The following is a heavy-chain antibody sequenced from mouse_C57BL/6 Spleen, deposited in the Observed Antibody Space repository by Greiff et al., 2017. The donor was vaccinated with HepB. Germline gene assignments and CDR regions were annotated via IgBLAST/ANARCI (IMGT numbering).Heavy chain of an antibody. Sequence: EVKLVESGGDLVKPGGSLKLSCAASGFTFSSYGMSWVRQTPDKRLEWVATISSGGSYTYYPDSVKGRFTISRDNAKNTLYLQMSSLKSEDTAMYYCARLVGSDAMDYWGQGTSVTVSS. CDR2: ISSGGSYT. J-gene: IGHJ4*01. V-gene: IGHV5-6*01. CDR3: ARLVGSDAMDY. D-gene: IGHD1-1*01. CDR1: GFTFSSYG.